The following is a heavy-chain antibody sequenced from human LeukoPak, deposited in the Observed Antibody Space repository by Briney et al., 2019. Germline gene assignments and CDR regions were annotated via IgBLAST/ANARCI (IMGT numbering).Heavy chain of an antibody. CDR2: IYYSGST. CDR3: ASSPVVITTLSYYYYGMDV. CDR1: GGSISSGGYY. Sequence: PSETLSLTCTVSGGSISSGGYYWSWIRQHPGKGLEWIGYIYYSGSTYYNPSLKSRVTISVDTSKNQFSLKLSSVTAADTAVYYCASSPVVITTLSYYYYGMDVWGQGTTVTVSS. V-gene: IGHV4-31*03. J-gene: IGHJ6*02. D-gene: IGHD3-22*01.